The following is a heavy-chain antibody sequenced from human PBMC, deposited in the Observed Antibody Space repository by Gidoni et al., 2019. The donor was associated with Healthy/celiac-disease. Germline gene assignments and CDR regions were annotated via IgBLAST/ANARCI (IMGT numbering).Heavy chain of an antibody. CDR2: IYYSGST. Sequence: QVQLQESGPGLVKPSQTLSLTCTVSGGSISSGGYYWSWIRQHPGKGLEWIGSIYYSGSTYYNPSLKSRVTISVDTSKNQFSLKLSSVTAADTAVYYCARDPTSSIYYYYGMDVWGQGTTVTVSS. CDR3: ARDPTSSIYYYYGMDV. D-gene: IGHD6-13*01. CDR1: GGSISSGGYY. V-gene: IGHV4-31*03. J-gene: IGHJ6*02.